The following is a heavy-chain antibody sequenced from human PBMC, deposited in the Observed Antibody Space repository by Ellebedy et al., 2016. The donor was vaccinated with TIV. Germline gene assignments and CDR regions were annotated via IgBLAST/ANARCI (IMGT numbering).Heavy chain of an antibody. CDR1: GFTFSSYA. Sequence: GESLKISXAASGFTFSSYAMSWVRQAPGKGLEWVSGVSGSGGSTYYADSVKGRFTISRDNSKNTLYLQMNSLRAEDTAVYYCAKYLDYWGQGTLVTVSS. V-gene: IGHV3-23*01. CDR2: VSGSGGST. CDR3: AKYLDY. J-gene: IGHJ4*02.